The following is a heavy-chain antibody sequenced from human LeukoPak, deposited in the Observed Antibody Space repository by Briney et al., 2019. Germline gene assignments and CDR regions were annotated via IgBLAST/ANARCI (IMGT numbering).Heavy chain of an antibody. D-gene: IGHD6-19*01. V-gene: IGHV3-21*01. CDR2: ISSSSSYI. Sequence: GGSLRLSCAASGFTFDDYGMSWVRQAPGKGLEWVSSISSSSSYIYYADSVKGRFTISRDNAKNSLYLQMNSLRAEDTAVYYCARRTSIAVASTPAFDIWGQGTMVTVSS. CDR3: ARRTSIAVASTPAFDI. CDR1: GFTFDDYG. J-gene: IGHJ3*02.